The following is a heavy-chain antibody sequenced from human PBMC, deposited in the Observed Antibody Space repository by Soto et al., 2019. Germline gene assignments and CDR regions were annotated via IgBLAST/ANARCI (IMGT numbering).Heavy chain of an antibody. CDR1: GFTFSSYA. V-gene: IGHV3-23*01. J-gene: IGHJ5*02. Sequence: GGSLRLSCAASGFTFSSYAMSWVRQAQGKGLEWVSAMRGSGGSTYYADSGKGRFTISRDNSKNTQYLQMNSLRAEDTAVYNGAIVFVDVFRYFDWLLYRGDVTFFPWGLGTLVTVSS. D-gene: IGHD3-9*01. CDR3: AIVFVDVFRYFDWLLYRGDVTFFP. CDR2: MRGSGGST.